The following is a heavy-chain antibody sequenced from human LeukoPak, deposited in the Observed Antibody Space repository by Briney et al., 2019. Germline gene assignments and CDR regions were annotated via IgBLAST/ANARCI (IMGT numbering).Heavy chain of an antibody. CDR2: IIPIFGTA. Sequence: SVEVSCKASGGTFSSYAISWVRQAPGQGLEWMEGIIPIFGTANYAQKFQGRVTITADESTSTAYMELSSLRSEDTAVYYCARAEGYCSSTSCYSLDYWGQGTLVTVSS. V-gene: IGHV1-69*01. J-gene: IGHJ4*02. D-gene: IGHD2-2*02. CDR3: ARAEGYCSSTSCYSLDY. CDR1: GGTFSSYA.